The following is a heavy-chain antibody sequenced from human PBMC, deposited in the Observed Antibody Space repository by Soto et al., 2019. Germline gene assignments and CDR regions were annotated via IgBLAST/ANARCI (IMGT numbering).Heavy chain of an antibody. Sequence: QVQLVQSGAEVKKPGASVKVSCKASGYSFITYGISWVRQAPGQGLEWMAWISTYNGNIKYAEKLQGRVTVTTDTSTSTAYMELRSLRSDDTAVYYCARGGYTSSSTWHCYFDLWGRGTLLTVSS. D-gene: IGHD6-13*01. CDR2: ISTYNGNI. V-gene: IGHV1-18*01. J-gene: IGHJ2*01. CDR1: GYSFITYG. CDR3: ARGGYTSSSTWHCYFDL.